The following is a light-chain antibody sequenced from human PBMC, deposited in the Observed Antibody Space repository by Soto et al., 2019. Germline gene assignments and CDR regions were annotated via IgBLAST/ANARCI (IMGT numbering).Light chain of an antibody. J-gene: IGLJ2*01. V-gene: IGLV2-23*01. CDR2: DDT. CDR1: NSDVGNYNL. Sequence: QSALTQPASVSGSPGQSITLSCTGTNSDVGNYNLVSWYQQHPGKAPKLMIYDDTKRPSGVSNRFSGSGSGNTASLTISGLQAEDEADDHCCSYATMTTVVVFGGGTKLTVL. CDR3: CSYATMTTVVV.